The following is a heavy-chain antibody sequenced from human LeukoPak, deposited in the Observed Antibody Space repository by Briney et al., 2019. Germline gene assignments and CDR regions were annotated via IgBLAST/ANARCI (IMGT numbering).Heavy chain of an antibody. J-gene: IGHJ6*04. Sequence: GGSLRLSCAASGFTLSSYAMSWVRQAPGKGLEWVSATSSSDAGTYYADSVKGRFTISRDNAKNSLYLQMNSLRAEDTAVYYCAELGITMIGGVWGKGTTVTISS. V-gene: IGHV3-23*01. D-gene: IGHD3-10*02. CDR3: AELGITMIGGV. CDR1: GFTLSSYA. CDR2: TSSSDAGT.